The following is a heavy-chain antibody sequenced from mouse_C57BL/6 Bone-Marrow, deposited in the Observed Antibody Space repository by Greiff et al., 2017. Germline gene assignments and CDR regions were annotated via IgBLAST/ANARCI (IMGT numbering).Heavy chain of an antibody. CDR3: ASSLGDY. CDR1: GFTFSSYT. J-gene: IGHJ2*01. V-gene: IGHV5-9*01. D-gene: IGHD3-3*01. CDR2: ISGGGGNT. Sequence: EVQVVESGGGLVKPGGSLKLSCAASGFTFSSYTMSWVRQTPEKRLEWVATISGGGGNTYYPDSVKGRFTISRDNAKNTLYLQMSSLRSEDTALYYCASSLGDYWGQGTTLTVSS.